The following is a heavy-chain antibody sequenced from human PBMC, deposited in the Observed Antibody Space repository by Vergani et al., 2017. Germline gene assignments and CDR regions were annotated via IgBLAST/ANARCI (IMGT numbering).Heavy chain of an antibody. V-gene: IGHV3-9*02. CDR1: GFTSAGYA. CDR3: ANDLGTSSGGGWFDP. Sequence: EVQLEESGGGLVLPGRSLRLSCVASGFTSAGYAMHWVRQAPGKGLEWVSGISWNSNSIGYADSVKGRFTISRDNAKKFLYLQMNSLRAEDTALYYCANDLGTSSGGGWFDPWGQGTLVTVSS. J-gene: IGHJ5*02. D-gene: IGHD6-6*01. CDR2: ISWNSNSI.